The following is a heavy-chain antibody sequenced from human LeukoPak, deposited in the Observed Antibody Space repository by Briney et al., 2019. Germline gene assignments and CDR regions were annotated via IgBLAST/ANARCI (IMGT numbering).Heavy chain of an antibody. J-gene: IGHJ4*02. D-gene: IGHD3-22*01. CDR2: ISSSSSYI. Sequence: GGSLRLSCAASGFTFSSYSMNWVRQAPGKGLEWVSSISSSSSYIYYADSVKGRFTISRDNSKNTLYLQMNSLRAEDTAVYYWARDREDSSGYYVDYWGQGTLVTVSS. V-gene: IGHV3-21*04. CDR1: GFTFSSYS. CDR3: ARDREDSSGYYVDY.